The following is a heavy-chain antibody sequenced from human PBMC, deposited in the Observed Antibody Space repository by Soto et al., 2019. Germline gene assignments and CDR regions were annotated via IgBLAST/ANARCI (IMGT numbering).Heavy chain of an antibody. CDR3: ARGGIAAAAPPDY. J-gene: IGHJ4*02. CDR1: GGSISSGGYY. CDR2: IYYSGST. Sequence: QVQLQESGPGLVKPSQTMSLTCTVSGGSISSGGYYWSWIRQHPGKGLEWIGYIYYSGSTYYNPSLKSRVTISVDTSKNQFSLKLSSVTAADTAVYYCARGGIAAAAPPDYWGQGTLVTVSS. D-gene: IGHD6-13*01. V-gene: IGHV4-31*03.